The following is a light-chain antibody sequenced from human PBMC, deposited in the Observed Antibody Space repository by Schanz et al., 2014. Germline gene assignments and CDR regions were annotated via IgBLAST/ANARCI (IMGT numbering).Light chain of an antibody. Sequence: QSVLTQPPSASGSPGQSVTISCTGTSSDVGAYNHVSWYQQHPGKAPKLMIYEVSKRPSGVPDRFSGSKSGNTASLTVSGLQADDEADYYCSSYTTSSTVVFGGGTKLTVL. J-gene: IGLJ2*01. CDR2: EVS. CDR3: SSYTTSSTVV. CDR1: SSDVGAYNH. V-gene: IGLV2-8*01.